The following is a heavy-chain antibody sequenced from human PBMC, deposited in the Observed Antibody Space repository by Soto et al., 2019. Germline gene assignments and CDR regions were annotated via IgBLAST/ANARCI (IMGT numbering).Heavy chain of an antibody. D-gene: IGHD6-13*01. CDR3: AKNGPPLTIAAATLNYYYYHGMYV. J-gene: IGHJ6*02. Sequence: PGRSLRLSCAASGFTFSSYGMHWVRQAPGKGLEWVAVISYDGSNKYHADSVKGRFTISRDNSKNTLYLQINSCRAEDTAVYHCAKNGPPLTIAAATLNYYYYHGMYVWGQGTTVT. CDR2: ISYDGSNK. V-gene: IGHV3-30*18. CDR1: GFTFSSYG.